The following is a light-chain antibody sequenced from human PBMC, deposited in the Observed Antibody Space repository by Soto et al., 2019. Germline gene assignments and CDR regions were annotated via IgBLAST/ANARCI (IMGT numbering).Light chain of an antibody. CDR1: SSDIGAYNY. Sequence: QSALTQPASVSGSPGQSITISCTGTSSDIGAYNYVSWYQQHPGEAPKLLIYEVNNRPSGVSNRFSGSKSGNTASLTISGLQAEDETDYNCSSYTTSSTYVFGSGTKLTVL. CDR3: SSYTTSSTYV. V-gene: IGLV2-14*01. J-gene: IGLJ1*01. CDR2: EVN.